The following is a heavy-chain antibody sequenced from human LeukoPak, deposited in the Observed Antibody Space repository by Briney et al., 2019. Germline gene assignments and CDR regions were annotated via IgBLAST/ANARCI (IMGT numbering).Heavy chain of an antibody. CDR2: INPNSGGT. D-gene: IGHD3-22*01. J-gene: IGHJ4*02. CDR1: GYTFTGYY. CDR3: ARDSYYDSSGYSGVRLFDY. V-gene: IGHV1-2*02. Sequence: ASVKVSCKASGYTFTGYYMHWVRQAPGQGFEWMGWINPNSGGTNYAQKFQGRVTITRDTSISTAYMELSRLRSDDTAVYYCARDSYYDSSGYSGVRLFDYWGQGTPVTVPS.